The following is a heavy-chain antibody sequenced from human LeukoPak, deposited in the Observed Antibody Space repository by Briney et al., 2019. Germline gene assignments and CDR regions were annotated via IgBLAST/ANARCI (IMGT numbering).Heavy chain of an antibody. CDR3: ARMGGDSRVWRLRSSVSN. V-gene: IGHV3-69-1*01. CDR2: IGSDNKP. Sequence: GGSLRLSCEASGFTFSAYAMTWVRQAPGKGLEWVSSIGSDNKPHYSESVKGRFTISRDNAKNSLYLQMNSLRAEDTAVYYCARMGGDSRVWRLRSSVSNWGQGTLVTVSS. CDR1: GFTFSAYA. D-gene: IGHD3-22*01. J-gene: IGHJ4*02.